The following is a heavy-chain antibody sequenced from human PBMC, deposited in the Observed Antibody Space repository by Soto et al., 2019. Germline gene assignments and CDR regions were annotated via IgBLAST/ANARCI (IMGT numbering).Heavy chain of an antibody. J-gene: IGHJ4*02. CDR1: GYTFTNYW. CDR3: ARRARANWAFDY. Sequence: GESLKISCEGSGYTFTNYWIGWVRQMPGKGLEWMGIIYPGDSDTRYSPSFQGQVTFSADKSTRSAYLQWSSLKASDSAIYFCARRARANWAFDYWGQGTLVTVSS. CDR2: IYPGDSDT. D-gene: IGHD7-27*01. V-gene: IGHV5-51*01.